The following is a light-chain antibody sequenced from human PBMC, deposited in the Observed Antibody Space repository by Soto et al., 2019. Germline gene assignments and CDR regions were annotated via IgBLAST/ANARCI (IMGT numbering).Light chain of an antibody. V-gene: IGLV1-44*01. J-gene: IGLJ2*01. CDR2: NNN. CDR1: SSNIGSNT. CDR3: AAWDDSLNGVV. Sequence: QPVLTQPPSASGTPGQRVTISCSGGSSNIGSNTVNWYQQLPGTAPKLLIYNNNQRPSGVPDRFSGSESGTSASLAISGLQSEDDADYFCAAWDDSLNGVVFGGGTKVTVL.